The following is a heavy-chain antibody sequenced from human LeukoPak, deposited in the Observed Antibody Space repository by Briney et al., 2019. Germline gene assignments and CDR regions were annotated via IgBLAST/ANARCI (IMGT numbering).Heavy chain of an antibody. J-gene: IGHJ4*02. D-gene: IGHD6-13*01. V-gene: IGHV3-23*01. CDR3: AKTRPLDSSSWSHGDY. CDR1: GFTFSSYA. CDR2: ISGSGGST. Sequence: GGSLRLSCAGAGFTFSSYAMSWVRQAPGKGLEWVSAISGSGGSTYYADSVKGRFTISRDNSMNTLYLQMNSLRAEDTAVYYCAKTRPLDSSSWSHGDYWGQGTLVTVSS.